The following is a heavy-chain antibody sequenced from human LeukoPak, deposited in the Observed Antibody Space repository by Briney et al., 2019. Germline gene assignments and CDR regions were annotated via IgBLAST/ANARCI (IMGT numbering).Heavy chain of an antibody. Sequence: ASVKVSCKASGYTFTGYYMHWVRQAPGQGLEWMGRINPNSGGTNYAQKFQGRVTMTRDTSISTAYMELSRLRSDDTAVYYCASLWFGELLFDAFDIWGQGTMVTVSS. CDR3: ASLWFGELLFDAFDI. CDR1: GYTFTGYY. J-gene: IGHJ3*02. V-gene: IGHV1-2*06. CDR2: INPNSGGT. D-gene: IGHD3-10*01.